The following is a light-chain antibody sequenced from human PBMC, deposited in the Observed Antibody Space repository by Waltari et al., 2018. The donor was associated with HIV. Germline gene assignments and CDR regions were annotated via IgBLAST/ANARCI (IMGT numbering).Light chain of an antibody. CDR1: TIGGNS. CDR3: HVWDSRSDVV. Sequence: YVLTQPPSVSVAPGMTATIPCGGDTIGGNSVPWYQLTPGQAPVVVLYDDRVRPSWIPERLSGSNSGNTATLTISGVVAGDEADYSCHVWDSRSDVVFGGGTKLTVL. J-gene: IGLJ3*02. V-gene: IGLV3-21*03. CDR2: DDR.